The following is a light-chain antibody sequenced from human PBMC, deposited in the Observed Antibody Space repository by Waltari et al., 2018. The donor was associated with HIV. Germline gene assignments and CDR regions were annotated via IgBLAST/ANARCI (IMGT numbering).Light chain of an antibody. J-gene: IGLJ2*01. CDR2: EVG. CDR3: CAYAGSTTYVI. Sequence: QSALTQPASVSGSPGQSITISCTGTSSDVGGYNLVSWYQQHPGKAPKLMIYEVGKRPSGVSTRFSGSQTGNTASQTSSGLQAEDAADYYCCAYAGSTTYVIFGGGTRLTVL. V-gene: IGLV2-23*02. CDR1: SSDVGGYNL.